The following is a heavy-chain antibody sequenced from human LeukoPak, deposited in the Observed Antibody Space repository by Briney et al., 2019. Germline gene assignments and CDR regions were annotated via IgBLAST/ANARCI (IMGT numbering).Heavy chain of an antibody. Sequence: SETLSLTYTVSGGSISSYYWSWIRQPPGKGLEWTGYIYYSGGTTYNPSLKSRVTISVDTSENQFSLTLSSVTAADTAVYYCARERIPAAGIYWFDPWGQGTLVTVSS. CDR1: GGSISSYY. CDR2: IYYSGGT. D-gene: IGHD6-13*01. J-gene: IGHJ5*02. V-gene: IGHV4-59*01. CDR3: ARERIPAAGIYWFDP.